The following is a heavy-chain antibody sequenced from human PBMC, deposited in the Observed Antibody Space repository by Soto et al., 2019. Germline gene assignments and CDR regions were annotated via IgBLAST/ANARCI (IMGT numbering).Heavy chain of an antibody. D-gene: IGHD6-13*01. Sequence: PGGSLRLSCAASGFTSDDYGMSWVRQAPGKGLEWVSGINWNGGSTGYADSVKGRFTISRDNAKNSLYLQMNSLRAEDTALYHCAREYYGSWFFDYWGQGTLVTVSS. CDR2: INWNGGST. V-gene: IGHV3-20*01. CDR1: GFTSDDYG. J-gene: IGHJ4*02. CDR3: AREYYGSWFFDY.